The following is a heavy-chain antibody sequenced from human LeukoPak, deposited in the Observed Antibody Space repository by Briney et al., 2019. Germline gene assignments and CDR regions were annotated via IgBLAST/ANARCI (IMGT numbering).Heavy chain of an antibody. CDR1: GVTFSDCA. V-gene: IGHV3-49*03. Sequence: GGSLRLSCKGSGVTFSDCAVTWFRQTPGKGLEWVGFVRTKTHGGAAETAASVRGRFNVSRDDSAGIAYLQMTSLRTEDTAMYYCARVNFRDYRGYTWFEPWGQGTLVTVSS. CDR2: VRTKTHGGAA. CDR3: ARVNFRDYRGYTWFEP. J-gene: IGHJ5*02. D-gene: IGHD3-10*01.